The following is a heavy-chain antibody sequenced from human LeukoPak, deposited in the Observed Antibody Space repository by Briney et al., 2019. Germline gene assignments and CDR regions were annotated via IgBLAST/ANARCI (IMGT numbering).Heavy chain of an antibody. D-gene: IGHD2-15*01. J-gene: IGHJ4*02. Sequence: GGTLRLSCEVAGLTFSNYGMHWVRQAPGKGPEWVAFIRSGGINKYYADSVKGRCTISRDNSQNTLFLQMNSLRAEDTALYYCAKHLRSDGTYYDCWGQGTLVTVSP. CDR3: AKHLRSDGTYYDC. CDR1: GLTFSNYG. CDR2: IRSGGINK. V-gene: IGHV3-30*02.